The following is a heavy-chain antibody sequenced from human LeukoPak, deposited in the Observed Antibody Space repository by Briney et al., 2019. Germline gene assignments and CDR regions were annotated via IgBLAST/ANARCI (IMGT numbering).Heavy chain of an antibody. D-gene: IGHD3-10*01. CDR2: ISGSGGST. V-gene: IGHV3-23*01. Sequence: GGSLRLSCAASGFTFSSYAMSWVRQAPGKGLEWVSAISGSGGSTYYADSVKGRFTISRDNSKNTLYLQMNSLRAEDTAVYYCAKDLGYDGSITYFDYWGQGTLVTVSS. CDR3: AKDLGYDGSITYFDY. J-gene: IGHJ4*02. CDR1: GFTFSSYA.